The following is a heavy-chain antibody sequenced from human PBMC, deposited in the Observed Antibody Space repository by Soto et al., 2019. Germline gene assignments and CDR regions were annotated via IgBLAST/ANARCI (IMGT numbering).Heavy chain of an antibody. Sequence: LCGGSISSGGYYWSWIRQHPGKGLEWIGYIYYSGSTYYNPSLKSRVTISVDTSKNQFSLKLSSVTAADTAVYYCARAFQMGYGSGSLFDYWGQGTLVTVSS. V-gene: IGHV4-31*02. CDR3: ARAFQMGYGSGSLFDY. J-gene: IGHJ4*02. CDR1: GGSISSGGYY. CDR2: IYYSGST. D-gene: IGHD3-10*01.